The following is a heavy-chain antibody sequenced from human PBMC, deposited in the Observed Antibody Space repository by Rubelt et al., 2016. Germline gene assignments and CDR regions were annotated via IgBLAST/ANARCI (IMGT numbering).Heavy chain of an antibody. Sequence: EVQLVESGGGLIQPGGSLRLSCAVSGFTVSVNYMSWVRQAPGKGLEWVSVIYSGGNTDYADSVKGRFTISRDNSKNTLYLQMNSLRAEDSAIYYCARDSARYSGYDFLSSFNYWGQGTLVTVSS. J-gene: IGHJ4*02. D-gene: IGHD5-12*01. CDR3: ARDSARYSGYDFLSSFNY. V-gene: IGHV3-53*01. CDR1: GFTVSVNY. CDR2: IYSGGNT.